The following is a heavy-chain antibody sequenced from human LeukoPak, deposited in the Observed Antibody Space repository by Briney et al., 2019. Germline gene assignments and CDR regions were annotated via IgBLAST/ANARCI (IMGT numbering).Heavy chain of an antibody. V-gene: IGHV3-21*01. D-gene: IGHD5-18*01. J-gene: IGHJ4*02. CDR2: ISSSSSYI. CDR3: ARKSGYSYGLDY. Sequence: PGGSLRLSCAASGFTFSSYSMNWVRQAPGKGLEWVSSISSSSSYIYYADSVKGRFTISRDNSKNTLYLQMNSLRAEDTAVYYCARKSGYSYGLDYWGQGTLVTVSS. CDR1: GFTFSSYS.